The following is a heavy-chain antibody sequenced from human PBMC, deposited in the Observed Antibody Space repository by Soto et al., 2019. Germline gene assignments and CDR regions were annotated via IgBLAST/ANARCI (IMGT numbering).Heavy chain of an antibody. CDR3: ARDRDILVVAPDNRRHFSYYGLDV. D-gene: IGHD2-15*01. Sequence: SETLSLTCSVSGGSLRSYYLSWIRQSPGEGLEWVGYIYYTGRAHYSPSLKSRGSMSVNTSKNELSLTLNSVTAADSAVYYCARDRDILVVAPDNRRHFSYYGLDVWGQGTTVTVSS. V-gene: IGHV4-59*01. CDR2: IYYTGRA. J-gene: IGHJ6*02. CDR1: GGSLRSYY.